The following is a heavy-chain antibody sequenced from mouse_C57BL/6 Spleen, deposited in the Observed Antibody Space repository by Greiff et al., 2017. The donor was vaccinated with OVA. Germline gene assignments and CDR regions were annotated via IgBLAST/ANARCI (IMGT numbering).Heavy chain of an antibody. V-gene: IGHV3-6*01. Sequence: EVQLQQSGPGLVKPSQSLSLTCSVTGYSITSGYYWNWIRQFPGNKLEWMGYISYDGSNNYNPSLKNRISITRDTSKNQFFLKLNSVTTEDTATYYCARRNYGGFAYWGQGTLVTVSA. J-gene: IGHJ3*01. CDR2: ISYDGSN. CDR3: ARRNYGGFAY. D-gene: IGHD2-1*01. CDR1: GYSITSGYY.